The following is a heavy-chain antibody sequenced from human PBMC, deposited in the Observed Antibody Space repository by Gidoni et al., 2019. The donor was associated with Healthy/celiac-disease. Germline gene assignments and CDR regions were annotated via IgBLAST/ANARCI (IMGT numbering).Heavy chain of an antibody. V-gene: IGHV3-21*01. J-gene: IGHJ6*02. CDR2: ISSSSSYI. CDR3: ARVSSYYGSGKCV. D-gene: IGHD3-10*01. Sequence: EVQLVESGGGLVKPGGSLRLSCAAYGFTFSSYSMNWVRQAPGKGLEWVSSISSSSSYIYYADSVKGRFTISRDNARNSLYLQMNSLRAEDTAVYYCARVSSYYGSGKCVWGQGTTVTVSS. CDR1: GFTFSSYS.